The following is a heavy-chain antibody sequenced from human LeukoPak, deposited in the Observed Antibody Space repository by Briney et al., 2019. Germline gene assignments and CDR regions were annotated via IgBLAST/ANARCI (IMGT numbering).Heavy chain of an antibody. CDR2: IKPDGSDK. V-gene: IGHV3-7*01. CDR1: GFTFSRYG. CDR3: ARAMT. J-gene: IGHJ5*02. Sequence: GVTLRLSCAASGFTFSRYGMSWVRQAPGKGLEWVANIKPDGSDKAYVDSVKGRFTISRDNTKNSLYLQMSSLRAEDTAVYYCARAMTWGQGTLVSVSS.